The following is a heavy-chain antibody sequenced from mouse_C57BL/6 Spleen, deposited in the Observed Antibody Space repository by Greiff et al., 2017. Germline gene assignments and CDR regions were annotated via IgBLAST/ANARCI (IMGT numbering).Heavy chain of an antibody. CDR2: IDPENGDT. D-gene: IGHD3-1*01. V-gene: IGHV14-4*01. CDR3: ASGRYFDD. Sequence: EVQLQQSGAELVRPGASVKLSCTASGFNIKDDYMHWVKQRPEQGLEWIGWIDPENGDTEYASKFQGKATITADTSSNTAYLQLSSLTSGDTAVYYCASGRYFDDWGQGTTLTVSS. J-gene: IGHJ2*01. CDR1: GFNIKDDY.